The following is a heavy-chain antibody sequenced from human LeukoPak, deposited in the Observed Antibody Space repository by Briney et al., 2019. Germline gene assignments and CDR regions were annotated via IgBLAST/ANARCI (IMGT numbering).Heavy chain of an antibody. V-gene: IGHV3-21*01. J-gene: IGHJ3*02. CDR2: ISSSSSYI. CDR1: GSTFSSSS. Sequence: GGSLRLSCAASGSTFSSSSMNWVRQAPGKGLEWVSSISSSSSYIYYADSVKGRFTISRDNAKNSLYLQMNSLRAEDMAVYYCARAQGRWAFDICGQGTLVTVSS. CDR3: ARAQGRWAFDI. D-gene: IGHD3-10*01.